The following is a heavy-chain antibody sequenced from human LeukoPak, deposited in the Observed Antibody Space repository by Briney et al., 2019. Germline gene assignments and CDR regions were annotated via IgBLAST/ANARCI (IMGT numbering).Heavy chain of an antibody. J-gene: IGHJ5*02. Sequence: ASVTVSCKASGYTFNGYYLHWVRQAPGQGLEWMGMINSNSGGTNYAQKFQGRVTMTRDTSISTAYMEPSKLRSDETAVYYSARDAHYYGSGSYYEGHFWFDPWGQGTLVTVSS. D-gene: IGHD3-10*01. V-gene: IGHV1-2*02. CDR1: GYTFNGYY. CDR3: ARDAHYYGSGSYYEGHFWFDP. CDR2: INSNSGGT.